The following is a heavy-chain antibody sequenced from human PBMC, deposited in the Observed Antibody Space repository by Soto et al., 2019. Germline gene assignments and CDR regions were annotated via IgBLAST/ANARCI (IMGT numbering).Heavy chain of an antibody. CDR2: INHSGST. D-gene: IGHD4-17*01. CDR1: GGSFSGYY. J-gene: IGHJ3*01. Sequence: QVQLQQWGAGLLKPSETLSLTCAVYGGSFSGYYWSWIRQPPGKGLEWIGEINHSGSTNYNPSLNSHVSISVVRPMNQFSLKLRSVTAAETAVYYCARDLKYCDYAYDAFDVWGQGTMVNVSS. CDR3: ARDLKYCDYAYDAFDV. V-gene: IGHV4-34*01.